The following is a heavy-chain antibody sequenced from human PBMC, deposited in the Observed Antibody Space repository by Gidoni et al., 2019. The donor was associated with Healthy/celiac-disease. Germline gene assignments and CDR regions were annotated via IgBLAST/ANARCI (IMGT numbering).Heavy chain of an antibody. J-gene: IGHJ6*02. CDR2: ISYDGSNK. D-gene: IGHD3-22*01. V-gene: IGHV3-30*18. CDR3: AKGGMIVAYGMDV. CDR1: GFTFSSYG. Sequence: QVQLVESGGGVVQPGRSLRLSCAASGFTFSSYGMHWVRQAPGKGLGWVAVISYDGSNKYYADSAKGRFTISRDNSKNTLYLQMNSLRAEDTAVYYCAKGGMIVAYGMDVWGQGTTVTVSS.